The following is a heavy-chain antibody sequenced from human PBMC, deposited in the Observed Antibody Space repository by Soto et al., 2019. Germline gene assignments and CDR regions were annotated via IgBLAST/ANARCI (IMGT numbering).Heavy chain of an antibody. CDR2: INHSGST. CDR3: AGETLDYDFLAAPTTFDF. V-gene: IGHV4-34*02. CDR1: GTSFTGYY. J-gene: IGHJ3*01. D-gene: IGHD3-9*01. Sequence: QVQLRQWGAGLLKPSETLSLTCAVSGTSFTGYYWNWVRQPPGKGLEWIGEINHSGSTDYNPSLMGRVTISVDTSGKQISLKLTSVTAADTAVYYCAGETLDYDFLAAPTTFDFWGQGTMVTVSS.